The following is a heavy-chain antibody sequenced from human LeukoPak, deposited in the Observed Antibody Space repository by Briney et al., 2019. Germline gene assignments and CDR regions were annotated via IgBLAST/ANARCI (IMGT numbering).Heavy chain of an antibody. J-gene: IGHJ6*04. Sequence: RTGESLKISCKGSGYSFTSCWISWVRQMPGKGLEWMGRIDPSDSYTNYSPSFQGHVTISADKSISTAYLQWSSLKASDTAMYYCARLRGYCSSTSCYATSYYYYGMDVWGKGTTVTVSS. CDR1: GYSFTSCW. CDR2: IDPSDSYT. CDR3: ARLRGYCSSTSCYATSYYYYGMDV. D-gene: IGHD2-2*01. V-gene: IGHV5-10-1*01.